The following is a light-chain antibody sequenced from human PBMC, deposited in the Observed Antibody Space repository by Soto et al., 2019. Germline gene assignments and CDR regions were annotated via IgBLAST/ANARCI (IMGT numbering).Light chain of an antibody. V-gene: IGKV1-39*01. CDR2: AAS. Sequence: DIGMTQSPSSPSAPVSDQATITRRACQTIMTYLNWYQLKPGKPPRLLIYAASSLQSGVPSRFSGSGSGTDFTLTISSLQPEDFATYSCQQSYNSPQTFGRGTKVDIK. CDR1: QTIMTY. J-gene: IGKJ1*01. CDR3: QQSYNSPQT.